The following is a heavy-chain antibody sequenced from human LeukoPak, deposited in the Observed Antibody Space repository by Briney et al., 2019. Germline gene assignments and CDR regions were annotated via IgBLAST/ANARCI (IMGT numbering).Heavy chain of an antibody. CDR2: IIPIFGTA. Sequence: ASVKVSCKASRGTFSSCAISWVRQAPGQGLEWMGRIIPIFGTANYAQKFQGRVTITADKSTSTAYMELSSLRSEDTAVYYCARDPSNDSIGYRHYYFDYCGQGTLVTVSS. J-gene: IGHJ4*02. V-gene: IGHV1-69*06. CDR1: RGTFSSCA. CDR3: ARDPSNDSIGYRHYYFDY. D-gene: IGHD3-22*01.